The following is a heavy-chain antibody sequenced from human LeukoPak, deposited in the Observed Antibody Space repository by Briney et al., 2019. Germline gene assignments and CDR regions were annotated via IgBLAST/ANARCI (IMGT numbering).Heavy chain of an antibody. J-gene: IGHJ5*02. CDR2: INSDGSST. CDR1: GFTFSSYW. V-gene: IGHV3-74*01. CDR3: AKDRGITIFGVVNPNWFDP. D-gene: IGHD3-3*01. Sequence: GGSLRLSCAAPGFTFSSYWMHWVRQAPGKGLVWVSRINSDGSSTSCADSVKGRFTISRDNSKNTLYLQMNSLRAEDTAVYYCAKDRGITIFGVVNPNWFDPWGQGTLVTVSS.